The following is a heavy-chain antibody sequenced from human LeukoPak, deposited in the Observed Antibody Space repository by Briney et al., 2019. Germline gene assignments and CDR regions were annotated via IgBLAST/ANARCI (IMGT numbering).Heavy chain of an antibody. CDR2: VSYSGST. D-gene: IGHD2/OR15-2a*01. Sequence: SETLSLTCTVSGGSPSRYYWSWIRQPPGKALEWIGYVSYSGSTKYSPSLKSRVTMSVDTSKNQFSLNLRSVTAADTAVYYCARHRQYDADAFDVWGQGTVVPVSS. V-gene: IGHV4-59*08. J-gene: IGHJ3*01. CDR1: GGSPSRYY. CDR3: ARHRQYDADAFDV.